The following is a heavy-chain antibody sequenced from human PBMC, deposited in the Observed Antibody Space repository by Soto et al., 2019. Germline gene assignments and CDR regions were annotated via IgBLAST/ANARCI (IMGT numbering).Heavy chain of an antibody. CDR2: IYYSGST. J-gene: IGHJ4*02. CDR3: ARSLVVAKPLLFDY. CDR1: GGTISSYY. V-gene: IGHV4-59*01. Sequence: SETLSLTCTVSGGTISSYYWSWIRQPPGKGLEWIGYIYYSGSTNYNPSLKSRVTISVDTSKNQFSLKLSSVTAADTAVYYCARSLVVAKPLLFDYWGQGTLVTVSS. D-gene: IGHD2-21*01.